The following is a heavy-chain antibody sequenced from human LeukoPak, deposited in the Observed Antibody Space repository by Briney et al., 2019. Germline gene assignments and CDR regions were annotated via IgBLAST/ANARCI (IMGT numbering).Heavy chain of an antibody. CDR3: ARGSQALRGYSGYANWFDP. Sequence: ASVKVSCKASGYTFTSYGISRVRQAPGQGLEWMGWISAYNGNTNYAQKLQGRVTMTTDTSTSTAYMELRSLRSDDTAVYYCARGSQALRGYSGYANWFDPWGQGTLVTVSS. J-gene: IGHJ5*02. V-gene: IGHV1-18*01. CDR2: ISAYNGNT. D-gene: IGHD5-12*01. CDR1: GYTFTSYG.